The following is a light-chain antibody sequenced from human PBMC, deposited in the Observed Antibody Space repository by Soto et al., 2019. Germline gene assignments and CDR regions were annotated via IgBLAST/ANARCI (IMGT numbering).Light chain of an antibody. J-gene: IGKJ1*01. CDR1: QSLLHSNGYHY. CDR3: MQALHTPWT. Sequence: DIVMTQSPLSLPVTAGEPASVSCRSSQSLLHSNGYHYSDWYLQKPGQSPQLLIYWGSNRASGVHDRCSGSGSGTDFTLKISRVEAEDVGVYYCMQALHTPWTFGQGTKVEIK. CDR2: WGS. V-gene: IGKV2-28*01.